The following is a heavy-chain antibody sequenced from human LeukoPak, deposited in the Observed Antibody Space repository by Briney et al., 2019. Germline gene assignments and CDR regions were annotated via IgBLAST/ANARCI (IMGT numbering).Heavy chain of an antibody. J-gene: IGHJ4*02. Sequence: QPGRSLRLSCAASGFTFSSYAMHWVRQAPGKGLEWVAVISYDGSNKYYADSVKGRFTISRDNSKNTLYLQMNSLRAEDTAVYYCAGVQTGGVTRKPVDYWGQGTLVTVSS. CDR3: AGVQTGGVTRKPVDY. CDR1: GFTFSSYA. D-gene: IGHD1-14*01. V-gene: IGHV3-30-3*01. CDR2: ISYDGSNK.